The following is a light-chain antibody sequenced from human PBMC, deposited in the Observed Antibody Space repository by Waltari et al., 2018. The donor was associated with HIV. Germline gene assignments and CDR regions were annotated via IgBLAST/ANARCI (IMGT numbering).Light chain of an antibody. CDR1: TSNIGAGYD. CDR2: GDA. V-gene: IGLV1-40*01. CDR3: QSYDRSLSGVI. J-gene: IGLJ2*01. Sequence: QSVLTQPPSVSGAPGQRVTISCTGTTSNIGAGYDVPWYQQLPGTAPKLLIYGDANRPSGVPDRFSGSTSGTSASLAITGLRAEDECDYYCQSYDRSLSGVIFGGGTKLTVL.